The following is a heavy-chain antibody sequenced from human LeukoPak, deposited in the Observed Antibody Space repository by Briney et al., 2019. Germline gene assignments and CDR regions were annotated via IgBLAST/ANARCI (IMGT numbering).Heavy chain of an antibody. CDR1: GFTFSTYS. Sequence: GGSLRLSCAASGFTFSTYSMNWVRQGPGKGLEWVSSISSSSSYIYYADSVKGRFTISRDNAKNSLYLQMNSLRVEDTAVYYCAKGRGYGLILPYFQHWGQGTLVTVSS. J-gene: IGHJ1*01. D-gene: IGHD5-12*01. CDR3: AKGRGYGLILPYFQH. CDR2: ISSSSSYI. V-gene: IGHV3-21*01.